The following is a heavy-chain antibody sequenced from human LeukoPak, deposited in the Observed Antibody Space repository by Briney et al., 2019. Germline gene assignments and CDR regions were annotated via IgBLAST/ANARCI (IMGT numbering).Heavy chain of an antibody. V-gene: IGHV3-21*06. CDR3: ARDSSDFDF. D-gene: IGHD3-10*01. Sequence: PGGSLRLSCAASGFTFSTYSMNWVRQAPGKVLEWVSSISSNIIYIYYADSVKGRFTISRDNAKNSLYLQMNSLRTEDTAVYYCARDSSDFDFWGQGTLVTVSS. J-gene: IGHJ4*02. CDR2: ISSNIIYI. CDR1: GFTFSTYS.